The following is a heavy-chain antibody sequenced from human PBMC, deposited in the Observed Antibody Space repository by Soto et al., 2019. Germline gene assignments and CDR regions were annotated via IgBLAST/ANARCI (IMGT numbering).Heavy chain of an antibody. CDR2: INHSGST. Sequence: SSETLSLTCAVYGGSFSGYYWSWIRQPPGKGLEWIGEINHSGSTNYNPSLKSRVTISVDTSKNQFSLKLSSVTAADTAVYYCARDIAGSWFDPWGQGTLVTVSS. CDR3: ARDIAGSWFDP. V-gene: IGHV4-34*01. CDR1: GGSFSGYY. D-gene: IGHD1-26*01. J-gene: IGHJ5*02.